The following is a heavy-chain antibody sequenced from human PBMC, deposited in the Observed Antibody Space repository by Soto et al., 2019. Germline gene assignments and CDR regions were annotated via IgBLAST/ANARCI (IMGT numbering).Heavy chain of an antibody. J-gene: IGHJ3*02. CDR1: GFTFSSYS. CDR2: ISSSSSTI. CDR3: ARDRGGDYGDYERAFDI. Sequence: GGSLRLSCAASGFTFSSYSMNWVRQAPGKGLEWVSYISSSSSTIYYADSVKGRFTISRDNAKNSLYLQMNSLRAEDTAVYYCARDRGGDYGDYERAFDIWGQGTMVTVSS. V-gene: IGHV3-48*01. D-gene: IGHD4-17*01.